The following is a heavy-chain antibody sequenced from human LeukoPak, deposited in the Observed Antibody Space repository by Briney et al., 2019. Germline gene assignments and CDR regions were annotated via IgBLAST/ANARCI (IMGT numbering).Heavy chain of an antibody. Sequence: SETLSLTCAVYGGSFSGYYSSWIRQPPGKGLEWIGKINHSGSTNDNPSLKSRVTMSVDTSNNEFSLKLNSVTAADTAVYYCARTYDSPGYYSPDYYYMDVWGKGTTVTISS. D-gene: IGHD3-22*01. CDR2: INHSGST. CDR1: GGSFSGYY. J-gene: IGHJ6*03. CDR3: ARTYDSPGYYSPDYYYMDV. V-gene: IGHV4-34*01.